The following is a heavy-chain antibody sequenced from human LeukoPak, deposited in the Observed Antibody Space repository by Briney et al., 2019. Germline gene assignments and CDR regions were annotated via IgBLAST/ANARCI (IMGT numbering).Heavy chain of an antibody. CDR1: GGSISNYY. CDR3: ARETGAFYWFDP. V-gene: IGHV4-4*07. J-gene: IGHJ5*02. Sequence: SETLSLTCSVSGGSISNYYWSWIRQPAGKGLEWIGHIYSSGSTNYNPSLKSRVTMSVDTSKNRFSLKLSSVTAADTAVYYCARETGAFYWFDPWGQGTPVTVSS. D-gene: IGHD1-26*01. CDR2: IYSSGST.